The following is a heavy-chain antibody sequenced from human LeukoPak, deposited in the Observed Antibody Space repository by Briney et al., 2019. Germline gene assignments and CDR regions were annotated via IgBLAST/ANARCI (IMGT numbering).Heavy chain of an antibody. D-gene: IGHD3-22*01. J-gene: IGHJ4*02. CDR2: IYWDDDE. CDR3: AHSEYYYDNSGYFSGQFDY. Sequence: SGPTLVNPTQTLTLTCTFSGFLLSSRAAGVGWIRQPPGKALEWLAVIYWDDDERYSPSLKSRLTITKDTSKNQVVLSLTNIEPVDTATYYCAHSEYYYDNSGYFSGQFDYCGQGTLVTVSS. CDR1: GFLLSSRAAG. V-gene: IGHV2-5*02.